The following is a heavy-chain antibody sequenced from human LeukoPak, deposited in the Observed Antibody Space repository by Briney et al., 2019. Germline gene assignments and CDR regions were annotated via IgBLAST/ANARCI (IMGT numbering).Heavy chain of an antibody. CDR1: DGSMGTYY. CDR3: ARGRLGRQHASFFDS. J-gene: IGHJ4*01. V-gene: IGHV4-59*08. D-gene: IGHD2-2*01. CDR2: IYYSGST. Sequence: SETLSLTCSVSDGSMGTYYWGWIRQPPGRRLEWIGYIYYSGSTTYNPSLKSRVTVSVDTSKNQFSLKLTSMTAADTAVYYCARGRLGRQHASFFDSWGHGTLVTVSS.